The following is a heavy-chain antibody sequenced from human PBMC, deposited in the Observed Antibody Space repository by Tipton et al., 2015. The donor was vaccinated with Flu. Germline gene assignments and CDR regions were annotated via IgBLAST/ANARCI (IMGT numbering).Heavy chain of an antibody. Sequence: TLSLTCTVSGDSISSGGYYWSWIRQHPGKGLEWIGYISYSGSPDYNPSLKSRVTISLDTSKNQFSLKMNSMTVADTAVYYCASGNFYDSSGYFAFWGQGILVTVSS. V-gene: IGHV4-31*03. CDR2: ISYSGSP. CDR3: ASGNFYDSSGYFAF. J-gene: IGHJ4*02. D-gene: IGHD3-22*01. CDR1: GDSISSGGYY.